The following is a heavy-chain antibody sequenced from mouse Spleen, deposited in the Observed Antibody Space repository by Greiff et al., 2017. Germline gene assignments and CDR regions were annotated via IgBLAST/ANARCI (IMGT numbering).Heavy chain of an antibody. CDR2: IYPGNSDT. D-gene: IGHD1-1*01. Sequence: VHVKQSGTVLARPGASVKMSCKTSGYTFTSYWMHWVKQRPGQGLEWIGAIYPGNSDTSYNQKFKGKAKLTAVTSASTAYMELSSLTNEDSAVYYCTRPHYYYGSSYWYFDVWGTGTTVTVSS. V-gene: IGHV1-5*01. CDR1: GYTFTSYW. CDR3: TRPHYYYGSSYWYFDV. J-gene: IGHJ1*03.